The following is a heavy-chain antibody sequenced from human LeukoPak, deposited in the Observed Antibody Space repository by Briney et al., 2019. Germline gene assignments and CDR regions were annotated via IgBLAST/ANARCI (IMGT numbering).Heavy chain of an antibody. Sequence: PGGSLRLSCAASGFTFNSYSMNCVRQAPGKGLEWVSYISGSSGTIYYADSVKGRFTVSRDNAKNSLYLQMNTLRDEDTAVYYCARDEGWAFDIWGQGTMVTVSS. CDR2: ISGSSGTI. CDR3: ARDEGWAFDI. V-gene: IGHV3-48*02. CDR1: GFTFNSYS. J-gene: IGHJ3*02. D-gene: IGHD5-24*01.